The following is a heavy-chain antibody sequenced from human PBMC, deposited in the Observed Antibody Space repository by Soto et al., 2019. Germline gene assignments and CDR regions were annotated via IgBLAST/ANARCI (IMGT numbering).Heavy chain of an antibody. J-gene: IGHJ6*02. CDR2: ISYDGSNK. V-gene: IGHV3-30*18. CDR3: AKDKRVADYDFWSGYKPEYYGMDV. CDR1: GFTFSSYG. D-gene: IGHD3-3*01. Sequence: PRGSLRLSCAASGFTFSSYGMHWVRQAPGKGLEWVAVISYDGSNKYYADSVKGRFTISRDNSKNTLYLQMNSLRAEDTAVYYCAKDKRVADYDFWSGYKPEYYGMDVWGQGTTVTVSS.